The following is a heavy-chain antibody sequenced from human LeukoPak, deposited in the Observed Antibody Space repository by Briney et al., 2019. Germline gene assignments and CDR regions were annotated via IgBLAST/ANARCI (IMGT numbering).Heavy chain of an antibody. D-gene: IGHD1-26*01. J-gene: IGHJ2*01. V-gene: IGHV3-23*01. CDR2: IRDSGSST. CDR3: AKDRTVGASYWYFDL. Sequence: GGSLRLPCAASGFTFTSYAMSWVRQAPGKGLEWVSAIRDSGSSTHYADSVKGRFTTSRDNSKNTLFLHMNTLRAEDTAIYYCAKDRTVGASYWYFDLWGRGTLVTVSS. CDR1: GFTFTSYA.